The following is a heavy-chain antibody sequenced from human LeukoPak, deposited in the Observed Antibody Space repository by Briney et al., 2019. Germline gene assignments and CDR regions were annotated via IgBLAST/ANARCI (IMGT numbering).Heavy chain of an antibody. J-gene: IGHJ6*03. D-gene: IGHD1-26*01. Sequence: PGGSLRLSCAASGFTFSSYAMSWVRQPPGKGLEWIGYIYYSGSTNYNPSLKSRVTISVDTSKNQFSLKLSSVTAADTAVYYCARGAGGLRNYYYYMDVWGKGTTVTTSS. CDR1: GFTFSSYA. CDR2: IYYSGST. CDR3: ARGAGGLRNYYYYMDV. V-gene: IGHV4-59*01.